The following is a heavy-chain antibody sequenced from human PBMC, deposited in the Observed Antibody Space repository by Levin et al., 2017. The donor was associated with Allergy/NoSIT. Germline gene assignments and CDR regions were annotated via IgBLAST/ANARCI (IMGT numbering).Heavy chain of an antibody. V-gene: IGHV4-61*02. J-gene: IGHJ4*02. D-gene: IGHD3-10*02. CDR1: GDSISSGTDY. CDR2: VFTRGST. CDR3: ARGPYFVRGVYFDS. Sequence: SQTLSLTCTVSGDSISSGTDYWSWIRQPAGRGLEWIGRVFTRGSTNYNPSLKSRLTISIDTSNNQFSLKLTSVTPADTAVYYWARGPYFVRGVYFDSWGPGALVTVSS.